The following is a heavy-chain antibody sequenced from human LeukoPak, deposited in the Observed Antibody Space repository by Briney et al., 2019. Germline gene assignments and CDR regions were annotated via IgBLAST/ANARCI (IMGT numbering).Heavy chain of an antibody. CDR3: ARFSQGVFGWFDP. CDR1: GGSISSSSYY. D-gene: IGHD6-13*01. CDR2: IYYSGTA. J-gene: IGHJ5*02. Sequence: KPSETLSLTCTVSGGSISSSSYYWGWIRQPPGKGLEWIGSIYYSGTAYYNRSLKSRVTISLDTSKSHFSLKLNSVTAADTAVYYCARFSQGVFGWFDPWGQGTLVTVSS. V-gene: IGHV4-39*07.